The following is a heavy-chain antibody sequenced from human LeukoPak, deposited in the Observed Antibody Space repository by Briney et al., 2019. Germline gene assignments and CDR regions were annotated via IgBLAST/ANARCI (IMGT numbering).Heavy chain of an antibody. V-gene: IGHV4-59*08. CDR1: GGSISNYY. CDR2: IYYSGST. D-gene: IGHD5-18*01. Sequence: PSETLSLTCSVSGGSISNYYWSWIRRPPGKGLEWIGYIYYSGSTNYNPSLNSQVTISADTSSSQFSLKLTSVTAADTAVYYCARHRHSHCYDYWGQGTLVTVSS. CDR3: ARHRHSHCYDY. J-gene: IGHJ4*02.